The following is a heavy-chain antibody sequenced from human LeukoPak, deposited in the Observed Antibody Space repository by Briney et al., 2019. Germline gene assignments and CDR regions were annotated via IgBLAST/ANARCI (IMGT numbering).Heavy chain of an antibody. CDR1: GSTFSTYD. CDR2: IGTGGDT. D-gene: IGHD6-13*01. J-gene: IGHJ2*01. Sequence: PEGSLRLSCVASGSTFSTYDMHWVRQAAGKGLEWVSAIGTGGDTYYPDSVKGRFTISRENAKNSLYLQMNSLRVGDTAVYYCAREVSDIAATGYFDLWGRGTLVTVSS. V-gene: IGHV3-13*01. CDR3: AREVSDIAATGYFDL.